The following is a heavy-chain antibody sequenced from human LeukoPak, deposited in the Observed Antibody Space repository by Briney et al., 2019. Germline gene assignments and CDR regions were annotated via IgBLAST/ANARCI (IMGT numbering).Heavy chain of an antibody. V-gene: IGHV1-18*01. D-gene: IGHD3-22*01. Sequence: ASVKVSCKASGYTFASHGISWVRQAHGQGLECIGLVSTYNTNTNYAQKLQGRVTMTTDTSTSTAYMELRSLRSDNTAVYYCARDLSYYDSSGDQRPDYWGQGTLVTVSS. CDR1: GYTFASHG. J-gene: IGHJ4*02. CDR2: VSTYNTNT. CDR3: ARDLSYYDSSGDQRPDY.